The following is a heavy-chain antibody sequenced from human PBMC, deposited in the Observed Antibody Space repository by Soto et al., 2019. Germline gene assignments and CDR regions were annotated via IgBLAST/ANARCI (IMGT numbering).Heavy chain of an antibody. J-gene: IGHJ4*02. Sequence: VPLVQSGGEVKKPGASVRVSCKTSGYTFSSYGITWVRQAPGQGLEWMGYISAHKGETLYAKNFQDRGTMPPDTTTSPVYMELLSLAPNATALNYWARDVIWGLPAQAPDYWGQGTVVSVS. D-gene: IGHD3-16*01. CDR2: ISAHKGET. CDR3: ARDVIWGLPAQAPDY. V-gene: IGHV1-18*01. CDR1: GYTFSSYG.